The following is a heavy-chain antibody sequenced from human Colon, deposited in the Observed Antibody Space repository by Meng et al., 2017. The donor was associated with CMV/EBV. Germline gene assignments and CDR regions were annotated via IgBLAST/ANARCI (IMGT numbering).Heavy chain of an antibody. J-gene: IGHJ6*02. CDR3: AIRKWRSTSRFYGTDV. CDR1: GFTFSSYA. D-gene: IGHD2-2*01. Sequence: GESLKISCAASGFTFSSYAMSWVRQAPGKGLEWVSAISGSGGSTYYADSVKGRFTISRDNSKNTLYLQMNSLRAEDTAVYYCAIRKWRSTSRFYGTDVWGQGTTVTVSS. CDR2: ISGSGGST. V-gene: IGHV3-23*01.